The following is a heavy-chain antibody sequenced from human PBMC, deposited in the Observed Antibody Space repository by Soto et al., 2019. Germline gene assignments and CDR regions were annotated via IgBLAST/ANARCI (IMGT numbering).Heavy chain of an antibody. J-gene: IGHJ5*02. Sequence: QVQLVQSGAEVKKPGASVKVSCKAPRYIFTAYFMHWVRQATGQGLEWMGWINPNNGATHYGLSFQGRVTMTRDTSISIAYMELSSLRSDDTAVYYCASHDPGARFDPWGQGTLVIVSS. CDR1: RYIFTAYF. CDR2: INPNNGAT. CDR3: ASHDPGARFDP. V-gene: IGHV1-2*02. D-gene: IGHD1-1*01.